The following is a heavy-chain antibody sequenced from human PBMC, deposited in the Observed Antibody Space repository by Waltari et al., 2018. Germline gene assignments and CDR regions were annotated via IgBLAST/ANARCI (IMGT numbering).Heavy chain of an antibody. J-gene: IGHJ3*02. CDR3: ARDRVRDYYDSSGYYYGARAFDI. CDR2: IYYSGST. Sequence: QVQLQESGPGLVKPSETLSLTCTVSGGSISSHYWSWIRQPPGKGLEWIGYIYYSGSTSYNPALKSRVTISVGTSKNQFSLKLSSVTAADTAVYYCARDRVRDYYDSSGYYYGARAFDIWGQGTMVTVSS. D-gene: IGHD3-22*01. CDR1: GGSISSHY. V-gene: IGHV4-59*11.